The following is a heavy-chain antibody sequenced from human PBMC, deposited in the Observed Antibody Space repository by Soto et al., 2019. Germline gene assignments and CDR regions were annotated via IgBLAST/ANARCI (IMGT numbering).Heavy chain of an antibody. Sequence: PXGSLRLSCAASGFTFSGSAIHWVRQASGKGLEWVGRIRSKANSYATAYAASVKGRFTISRDDSKNTAYLQMNSLKTEDTALYYCSVTEGAFDIWGQGTMVTVSS. D-gene: IGHD2-21*02. J-gene: IGHJ3*02. CDR3: SVTEGAFDI. CDR2: IRSKANSYAT. V-gene: IGHV3-73*01. CDR1: GFTFSGSA.